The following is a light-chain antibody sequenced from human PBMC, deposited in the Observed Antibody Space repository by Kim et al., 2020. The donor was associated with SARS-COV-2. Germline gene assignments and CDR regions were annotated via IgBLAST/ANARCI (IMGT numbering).Light chain of an antibody. J-gene: IGLJ3*02. CDR3: TAWDDGLSGWV. V-gene: IGLV1-47*01. CDR1: DANIEGNY. Sequence: GQGGTLSFPGSDANIEGNYVYWHRRLPGTAPKRLTIRNTQRPSGVPDRFSGSKSGTSAPRAISGLRSEEGADYYCTAWDDGLSGWVFGGGTQLTVL. CDR2: RNT.